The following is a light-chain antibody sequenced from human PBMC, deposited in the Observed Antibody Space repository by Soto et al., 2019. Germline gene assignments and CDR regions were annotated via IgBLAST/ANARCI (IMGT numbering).Light chain of an antibody. CDR2: DAS. CDR3: QQYNSYGT. CDR1: QSVSSY. V-gene: IGKV3-11*01. Sequence: EVVLTQSPATLSSSPGEGATLSCRASQSVSSYLAWYQQKPGQVPRLLIYDASNRATGIPARFSGSGSGTDFTLTISSLEPEDFATYYCQQYNSYGTFGQGTKVDIK. J-gene: IGKJ1*01.